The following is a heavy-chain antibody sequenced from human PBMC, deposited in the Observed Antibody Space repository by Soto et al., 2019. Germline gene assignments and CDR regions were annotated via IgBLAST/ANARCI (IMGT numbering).Heavy chain of an antibody. CDR2: TYYRSKWYN. Sequence: SPSLSRTCATSGDSVSSNSAAWNWIRQSPSRGLEWLGRTYYRSKWYNDYAVSVKSRITINPDTSKNQFTLQLNSVTPEDTAVYYCARVVAVVRYYYYGMGVRDQGTTVAISS. V-gene: IGHV6-1*01. CDR1: GDSVSSNSAA. D-gene: IGHD6-19*01. J-gene: IGHJ6*02. CDR3: ARVVAVVRYYYYGMGV.